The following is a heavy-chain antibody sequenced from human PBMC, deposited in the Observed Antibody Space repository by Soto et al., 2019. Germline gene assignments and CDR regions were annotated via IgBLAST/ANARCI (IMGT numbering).Heavy chain of an antibody. CDR2: IYYSGST. D-gene: IGHD3-10*01. J-gene: IGHJ4*02. CDR1: GGSISSYY. CDR3: ARAWGYYGSGSYHLDY. Sequence: SETLSLTCTVSGGSISSYYWSWIRQPPGKGLEWIGYIYYSGSTNYNPSLKSRVTISVDTSKNQFSLKLSSVTAADTAVYYCARAWGYYGSGSYHLDYWGQGTQVTVSS. V-gene: IGHV4-59*01.